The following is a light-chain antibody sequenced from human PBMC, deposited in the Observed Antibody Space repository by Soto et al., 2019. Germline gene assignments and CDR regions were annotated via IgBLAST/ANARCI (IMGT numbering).Light chain of an antibody. Sequence: DIVMTQSPDSLAVSLGGSATINCKSSQSVLYSSNDKNYLAWYQQKPGQPPKLLIYWASTRESGVPDRFTGSGSGTDFTLTISSLQAEDVAVYYCQQYYNTPWTFGQGTKVDI. CDR3: QQYYNTPWT. V-gene: IGKV4-1*01. CDR1: QSVLYSSNDKNY. CDR2: WAS. J-gene: IGKJ1*01.